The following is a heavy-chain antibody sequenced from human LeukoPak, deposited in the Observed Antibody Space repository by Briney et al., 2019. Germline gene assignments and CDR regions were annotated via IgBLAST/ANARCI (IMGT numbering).Heavy chain of an antibody. Sequence: PGGSLRLSCAPSGFSFCSYSMNSVRQALGRGLERVSSISSSSSFIYYADSVKGRFSISRDNAKNSLYLQMNSLRAEDTAVYYCARIGAAGHFDYWGQGTLVTVSS. D-gene: IGHD6-13*01. CDR2: ISSSSSFI. V-gene: IGHV3-21*01. CDR3: ARIGAAGHFDY. CDR1: GFSFCSYS. J-gene: IGHJ4*02.